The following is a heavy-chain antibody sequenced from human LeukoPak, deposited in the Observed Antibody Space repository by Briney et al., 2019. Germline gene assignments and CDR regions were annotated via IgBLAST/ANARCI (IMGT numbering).Heavy chain of an antibody. CDR2: IYYSGST. Sequence: SETLSLTCTVSGDSISSYYWSWIRQPPGKGLEWIGYIYYSGSTNYNPSLKSRVTISVDTSKNQFSLKLSSVTAADTAVYYCARSGGLTAMVFYWGQGTLVTVSS. J-gene: IGHJ4*02. V-gene: IGHV4-59*01. CDR3: ARSGGLTAMVFY. D-gene: IGHD2-21*02. CDR1: GDSISSYY.